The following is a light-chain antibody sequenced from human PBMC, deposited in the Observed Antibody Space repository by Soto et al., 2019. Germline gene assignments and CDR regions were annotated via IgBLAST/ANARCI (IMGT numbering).Light chain of an antibody. Sequence: QSALTQPRSVSESPGQSVTISCSGTSSDVGGYKYVSWYQQHPGKAPKLMIYDVSKRPSGVPDRFSGSKSGSTASLTISGLRVEHEADYYCCSIAGSFTGVFGGGTKLTVL. J-gene: IGLJ3*02. CDR2: DVS. CDR1: SSDVGGYKY. V-gene: IGLV2-11*01. CDR3: CSIAGSFTGV.